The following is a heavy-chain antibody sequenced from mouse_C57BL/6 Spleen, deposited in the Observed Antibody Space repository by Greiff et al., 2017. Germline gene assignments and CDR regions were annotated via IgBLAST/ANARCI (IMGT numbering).Heavy chain of an antibody. D-gene: IGHD1-1*01. Sequence: VQLVESGAELARPGASVKMSCKASGYTFTSYTMHWVKQRPGQGLEWIGYSNPSSGYTKYNQKFKDKATLTADKSSSTAYMQLSSLTSEDSAVYYCARGGLRGGYYAMDYWGQGTSVTVSS. J-gene: IGHJ4*01. V-gene: IGHV1-4*01. CDR3: ARGGLRGGYYAMDY. CDR2: SNPSSGYT. CDR1: GYTFTSYT.